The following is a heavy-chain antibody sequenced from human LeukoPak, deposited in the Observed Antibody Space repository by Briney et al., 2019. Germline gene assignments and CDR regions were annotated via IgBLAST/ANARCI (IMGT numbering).Heavy chain of an antibody. CDR1: GFTFTNYG. J-gene: IGHJ3*02. V-gene: IGHV3-30*03. CDR3: TTFDM. Sequence: PGRSLRLSCAVSGFTFTNYGIHWVRLAPGKGLEWVAVISSGGSNKHYADSVKGRFTISRDHSKNTLYLQMNSLRVDDTALYYCTTFDMWGQGTMVTVSS. CDR2: ISSGGSNK.